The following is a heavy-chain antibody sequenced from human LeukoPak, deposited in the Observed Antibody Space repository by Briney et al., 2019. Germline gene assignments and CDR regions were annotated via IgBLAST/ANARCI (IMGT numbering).Heavy chain of an antibody. V-gene: IGHV3-23*01. D-gene: IGHD2-15*01. Sequence: AGGTLRLSCAASGFTFSSYGMSWVRQAPGKGLEWVSFISGSGGNTYYTDSVKGRFTISRDNSKNTLYLQMNSLTAEDTAVYYCAKDVTRGGSPNSDYYYYMDVWGKGTTVTVSS. J-gene: IGHJ6*03. CDR1: GFTFSSYG. CDR3: AKDVTRGGSPNSDYYYYMDV. CDR2: ISGSGGNT.